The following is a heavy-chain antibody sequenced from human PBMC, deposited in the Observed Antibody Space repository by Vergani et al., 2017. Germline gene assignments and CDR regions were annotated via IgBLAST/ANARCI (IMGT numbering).Heavy chain of an antibody. CDR2: ISWNSGSI. CDR1: GFTFDDYA. V-gene: IGHV3-9*01. Sequence: EVQLVESGGGLVQPGRSLRLSCAASGFTFDDYAMHWVRQAPGKGLEWVSGISWNSGSIGYADSVKGRFTISRDNAKNSLYLQMNSLRAEDTALYYCAKDMGLDYGGDDAFDIWGQGTMVTVSS. CDR3: AKDMGLDYGGDDAFDI. J-gene: IGHJ3*02. D-gene: IGHD4-23*01.